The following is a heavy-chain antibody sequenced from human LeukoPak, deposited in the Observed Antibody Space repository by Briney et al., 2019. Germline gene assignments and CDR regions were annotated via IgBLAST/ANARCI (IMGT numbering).Heavy chain of an antibody. D-gene: IGHD6-6*01. V-gene: IGHV1-3*01. J-gene: IGHJ3*02. CDR2: INAGNGNT. Sequence: ASVKVSCKASRYTFTSYAMHWVSQAPGQRLEWMGWINAGNGNTKYSQKFQGRVTITRDTSASTAYMELSSLRSEDTAVYYCATDLREYSSSYDAFDIWGQGTMVTVSS. CDR1: RYTFTSYA. CDR3: ATDLREYSSSYDAFDI.